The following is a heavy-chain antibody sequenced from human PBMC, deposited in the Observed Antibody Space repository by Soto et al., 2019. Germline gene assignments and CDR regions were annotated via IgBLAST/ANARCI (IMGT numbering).Heavy chain of an antibody. CDR2: IIPIFGTA. CDR1: GGTFSSYA. J-gene: IGHJ4*02. Sequence: QVQLVQSGAEVKKPGSSVKVSCKASGGTFSSYAISWVRQAPGQGLEWMGGIIPIFGTANYAQKFQGRVTITADESTSTAYREVGGLRSEDTAGYYCARGGDNGIGPFYGSGSQRDYWGQGTLVPVSS. D-gene: IGHD3-10*01. CDR3: ARGGDNGIGPFYGSGSQRDY. V-gene: IGHV1-69*12.